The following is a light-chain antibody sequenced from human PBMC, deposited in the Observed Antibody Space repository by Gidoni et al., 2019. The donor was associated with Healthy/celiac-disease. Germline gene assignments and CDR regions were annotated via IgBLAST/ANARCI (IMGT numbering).Light chain of an antibody. CDR3: SSYTSSSTVV. V-gene: IGLV2-14*03. CDR1: SSDVGGYNY. J-gene: IGLJ2*01. Sequence: QSALTQPASVSPSPGHTITISCTGTSSDVGGYNYVSWYQQHTRKAPKLMIYDVSTRPSGVSNRFSGSKSGNTTSLTISGLQAEDEADYYCSSYTSSSTVVFGGGTKLTVL. CDR2: DVS.